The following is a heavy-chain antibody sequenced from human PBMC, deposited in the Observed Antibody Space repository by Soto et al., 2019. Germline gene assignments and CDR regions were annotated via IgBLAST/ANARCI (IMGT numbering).Heavy chain of an antibody. D-gene: IGHD3-16*01. J-gene: IGHJ4*02. V-gene: IGHV3-30-3*01. CDR2: ISYDGSNK. Sequence: QVQLVESGGGVVQPGRSLRLSCAASGFTFSSYAMHWVRQAPGKGLEWVAVISYDGSNKYYADSVKGRFTISRDNSKNTLYLQMNSLRAEDTAVYYCARALWRFDYWGQGTLVAVSS. CDR1: GFTFSSYA. CDR3: ARALWRFDY.